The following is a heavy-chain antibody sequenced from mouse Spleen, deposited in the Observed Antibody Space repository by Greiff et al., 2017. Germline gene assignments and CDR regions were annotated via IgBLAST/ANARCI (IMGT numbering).Heavy chain of an antibody. J-gene: IGHJ4*01. CDR3: ARWYYGSSSAMDY. V-gene: IGHV5-17*02. Sequence: EVKVVESGGGLVQPGGSRKLSCAASGFTFSSFGMHWVRQAPEKGLEWVAYISSGSSTIYYADTVKGRFTISRDNPKNTLFLQMTSLRSEDTAMYYCARWYYGSSSAMDYWGQGTSVTVSS. CDR2: ISSGSSTI. CDR1: GFTFSSFG. D-gene: IGHD1-1*01.